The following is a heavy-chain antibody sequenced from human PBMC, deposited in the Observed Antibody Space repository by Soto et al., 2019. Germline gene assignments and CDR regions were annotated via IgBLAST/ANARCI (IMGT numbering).Heavy chain of an antibody. V-gene: IGHV4-39*01. CDR3: AYGSSSAWIDY. J-gene: IGHJ4*02. CDR2: AYFSGGNT. CDR1: GDSMRGYHFY. Sequence: SLTCSVSGDSMRGYHFYWGWIRQAPGKGLEWIGSAYFSGGNTYYNPSLKSRVSISVDTSKNEFSLRLTSLTAADTAVYFCAYGSSSAWIDYWGQGTLVTGLL. D-gene: IGHD6-25*01.